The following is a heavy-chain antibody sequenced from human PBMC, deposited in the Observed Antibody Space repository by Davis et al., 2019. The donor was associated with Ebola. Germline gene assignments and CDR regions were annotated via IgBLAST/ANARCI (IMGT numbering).Heavy chain of an antibody. D-gene: IGHD3-3*01. CDR3: AKGTVRIRFSGDYYYMDV. CDR1: GFTFSSYG. J-gene: IGHJ6*03. CDR2: ISSSGSTI. Sequence: GESLKISCAASGFTFSSYGMHWVRQAPGKGLEWVSYISSSGSTIYYADSVKGRFTISRDNAKNSLYLQMNSLRAEDTAVYYCAKGTVRIRFSGDYYYMDVWGKGTTVTVSS. V-gene: IGHV3-48*04.